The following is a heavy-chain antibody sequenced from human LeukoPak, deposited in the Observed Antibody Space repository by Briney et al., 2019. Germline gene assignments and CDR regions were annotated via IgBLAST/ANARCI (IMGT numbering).Heavy chain of an antibody. CDR2: ISSSSSYI. CDR1: GFTFSSYS. V-gene: IGHV3-21*01. Sequence: GGSLRLSCAASGFTFSSYSMNWVRQAPGKGLEWVSSISSSSSYIYYADSVKGRFTISRDNAKNSLYLQMNSLRAEDTAVYYCARDRSVGATNTFDYWGQGTLVTVSS. J-gene: IGHJ4*02. CDR3: ARDRSVGATNTFDY. D-gene: IGHD1-26*01.